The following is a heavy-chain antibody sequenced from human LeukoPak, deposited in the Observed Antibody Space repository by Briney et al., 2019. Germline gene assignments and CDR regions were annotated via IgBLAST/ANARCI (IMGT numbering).Heavy chain of an antibody. CDR3: ARGHIVVVTAHFDY. J-gene: IGHJ4*02. CDR1: GFTFSSYS. Sequence: GGSLRLFCAASGFTFSSYSMNWARQAPGKGLEWVSSISSSSSYIYYADSVKGRFTISRDNAKNSLYLQMNSLRAEDTAVYYCARGHIVVVTAHFDYWGQGTLVTVSS. D-gene: IGHD2-21*02. CDR2: ISSSSSYI. V-gene: IGHV3-21*01.